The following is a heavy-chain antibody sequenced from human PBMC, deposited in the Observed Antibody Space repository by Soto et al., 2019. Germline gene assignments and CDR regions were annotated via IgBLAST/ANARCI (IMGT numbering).Heavy chain of an antibody. V-gene: IGHV3-48*03. CDR3: AREGGGSYFDY. Sequence: EVQLVESGGGLVQPGGSLRLSCAASGFTFGSYEMNWVRQAPGKGLEWVSYINSSGSTIYYADSVKGRFTISRDNAKNSLYLQMNSLRAEDTAVYYCAREGGGSYFDYWGQGTLVTVSS. J-gene: IGHJ4*02. CDR2: INSSGSTI. CDR1: GFTFGSYE. D-gene: IGHD1-26*01.